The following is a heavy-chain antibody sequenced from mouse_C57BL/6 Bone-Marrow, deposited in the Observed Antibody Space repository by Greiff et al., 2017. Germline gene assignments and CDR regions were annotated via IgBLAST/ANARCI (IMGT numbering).Heavy chain of an antibody. Sequence: ESGAELVKPGASVKLSCKASGYTFTEYTIHWVKQRSGQGLEWIGWFYPGSGSIKYNETFKAQAPLTADKSSSTVYMELSRLTSEDSAVYFCARHGEHGSSHYWYCEVWGTGTTVTVAS. D-gene: IGHD1-1*01. CDR1: GYTFTEYT. J-gene: IGHJ1*03. V-gene: IGHV1-62-2*01. CDR2: FYPGSGSI. CDR3: ARHGEHGSSHYWYCEV.